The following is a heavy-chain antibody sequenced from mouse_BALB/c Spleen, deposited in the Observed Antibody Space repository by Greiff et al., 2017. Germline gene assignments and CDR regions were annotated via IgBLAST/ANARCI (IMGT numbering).Heavy chain of an antibody. Sequence: VQLQQSGAELARPGASVKLSCKASGYTFTSYWMQWVKQRPGQGLEWIGAIYPGDGDTRYTQKFKGKATLTADKSSGTAYMQLSSLASEDSAVYYCARSDYERAWFAYWGQGTLVTVSA. J-gene: IGHJ3*01. CDR3: ARSDYERAWFAY. CDR2: IYPGDGDT. CDR1: GYTFTSYW. D-gene: IGHD2-4*01. V-gene: IGHV1-87*01.